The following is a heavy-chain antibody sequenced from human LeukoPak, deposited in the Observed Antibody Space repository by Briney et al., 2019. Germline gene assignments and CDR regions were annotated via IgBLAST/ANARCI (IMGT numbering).Heavy chain of an antibody. J-gene: IGHJ6*03. CDR2: INHSGST. Sequence: PSETLSPTRAVYGGSFSGYYWSWIRQPPGKGLEWIGEINHSGSTNYNPSLKSRVTISVDTSKNQFSLKVISVTAADTAVYYCARFLAGTRHFHFYYYMDVWGKGTTVTISS. V-gene: IGHV4-34*01. CDR3: ARFLAGTRHFHFYYYMDV. CDR1: GGSFSGYY. D-gene: IGHD3-9*01.